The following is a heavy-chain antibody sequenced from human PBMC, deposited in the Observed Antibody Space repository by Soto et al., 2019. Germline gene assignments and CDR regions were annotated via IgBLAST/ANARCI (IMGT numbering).Heavy chain of an antibody. Sequence: PGGSLRLSCAASGFTFSSYAMSWVRQAPGKGLEWVSAISGSGGSTYYADSVKGRFTISRDNSKNTLYLQMNSLRAEDTAVYYCAKDLGYCSGGSCPRGWFDPWGQGPLVTVS. V-gene: IGHV3-23*01. J-gene: IGHJ5*02. CDR3: AKDLGYCSGGSCPRGWFDP. D-gene: IGHD2-15*01. CDR1: GFTFSSYA. CDR2: ISGSGGST.